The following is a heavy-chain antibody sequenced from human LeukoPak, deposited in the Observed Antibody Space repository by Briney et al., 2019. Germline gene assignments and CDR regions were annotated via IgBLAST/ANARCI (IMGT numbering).Heavy chain of an antibody. Sequence: GGSLRLSCAASGFTFSDYYMSWIRQAPGKGLEWVSYISSSGSTIYYADSVKGRFTISRDNAKNSLHLQMNSLRAEDTAVYYCARLDYDSSGYYYYYYYMDVWGKGTTVTVSS. CDR1: GFTFSDYY. CDR2: ISSSGSTI. V-gene: IGHV3-11*01. J-gene: IGHJ6*03. D-gene: IGHD3-22*01. CDR3: ARLDYDSSGYYYYYYYMDV.